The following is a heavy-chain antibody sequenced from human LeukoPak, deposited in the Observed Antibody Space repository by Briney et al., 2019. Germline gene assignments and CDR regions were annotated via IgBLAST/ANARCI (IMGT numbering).Heavy chain of an antibody. J-gene: IGHJ3*02. V-gene: IGHV3-48*01. CDR3: ARVLLERPGTDSFDI. D-gene: IGHD1-1*01. Sequence: GGSLRLSCAASGFTLSSYSMEWVRQAPGEGLEWVSHLSRSTSTIYYADSVKGRFTISRDNAKNSLYLQMNSLRAEDTAIYYCARVLLERPGTDSFDIWGRGTMATVSS. CDR2: LSRSTSTI. CDR1: GFTLSSYS.